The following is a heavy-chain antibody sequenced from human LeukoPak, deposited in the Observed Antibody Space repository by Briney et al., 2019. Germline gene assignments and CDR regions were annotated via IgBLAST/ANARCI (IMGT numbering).Heavy chain of an antibody. CDR3: ARGGITIFGVVIDAFGI. V-gene: IGHV4-59*01. CDR1: GGSISSYY. D-gene: IGHD3-3*01. J-gene: IGHJ3*02. Sequence: PSETLSLTCTVSGGSISSYYWSWIRQPPGKGLEWIGYIYYSGSTNYNPSLKSRVTISVDTSKNQFSLKLSSVTAADTAVYYCARGGITIFGVVIDAFGIWGQGTMVTVSS. CDR2: IYYSGST.